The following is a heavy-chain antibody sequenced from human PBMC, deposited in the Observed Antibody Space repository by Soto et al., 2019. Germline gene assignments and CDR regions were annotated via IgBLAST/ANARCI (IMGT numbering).Heavy chain of an antibody. CDR1: GFTFSSYG. V-gene: IGHV3-30*18. CDR3: AKGGGSYYYGMDV. J-gene: IGHJ6*02. CDR2: ISYDGSKK. Sequence: QVQLVESGGGVVQPGRSLRLSCTVSGFTFSSYGMHWVRQAPGKGLEWVAVISYDGSKKYYADSVKGRFTISRDSSKNTLYLQMNNLRAEDTAVYYCAKGGGSYYYGMDVWGRGPTVTVSS. D-gene: IGHD1-26*01.